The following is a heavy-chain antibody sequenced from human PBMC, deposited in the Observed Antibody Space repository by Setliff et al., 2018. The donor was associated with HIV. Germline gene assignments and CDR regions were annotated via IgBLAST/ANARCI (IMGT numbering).Heavy chain of an antibody. V-gene: IGHV4-39*07. J-gene: IGHJ4*02. CDR3: ARLKSGSLGGYVDY. CDR1: SGSISSSTYY. D-gene: IGHD3-10*01. Sequence: TLSLTCTVSSGSISSSTYYWGWIRQPPGKGLEWIGSIYYSGSTYYNPSLKSRVTISVDTSKNQFSLNLSSVTAADTAVYYCARLKSGSLGGYVDYWGQGTLVTVSS. CDR2: IYYSGST.